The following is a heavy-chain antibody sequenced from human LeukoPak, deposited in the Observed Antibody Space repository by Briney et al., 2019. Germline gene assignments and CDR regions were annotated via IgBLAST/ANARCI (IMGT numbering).Heavy chain of an antibody. CDR1: GFTFSSYS. CDR2: ISSSSSYI. CDR3: ARELPDSSGYLDY. Sequence: GGSLRLSCAASGFTFSSYSMNWVRQAPGKGLEWVSSISSSSSYIYYADSVKGRFTISRDNAKNSLYLQMNSLRAEDTAVYYCARELPDSSGYLDYWGQGTLVTVSS. D-gene: IGHD3-22*01. J-gene: IGHJ4*02. V-gene: IGHV3-21*01.